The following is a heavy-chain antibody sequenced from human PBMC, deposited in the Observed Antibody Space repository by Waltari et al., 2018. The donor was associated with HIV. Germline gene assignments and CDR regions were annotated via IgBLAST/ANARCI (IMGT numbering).Heavy chain of an antibody. J-gene: IGHJ5*02. D-gene: IGHD2-2*01. CDR2: IIPIFGTA. CDR3: ARGLGYCSSTSCHNWFDP. CDR1: GGTFSSYA. V-gene: IGHV1-69*01. Sequence: QVQLVQSGAEVKKPGSSVKVSCKASGGTFSSYAISWVRQAPGQGLEWMGGIIPIFGTANYARKVQGRVTITADESTSTAYMELSSLRSEDTAVDYCARGLGYCSSTSCHNWFDPWGQGTLVTVSS.